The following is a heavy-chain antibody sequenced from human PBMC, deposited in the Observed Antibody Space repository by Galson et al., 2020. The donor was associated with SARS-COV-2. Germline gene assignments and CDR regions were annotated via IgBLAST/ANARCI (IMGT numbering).Heavy chain of an antibody. CDR1: GFTFDEYS. Sequence: GGSLRLSCAASGFTFDEYSMHWVRQAPGKVLAWLSLISWDGGSTYYADSVKGRFTISRDNSKNSLYLQMNSLRAEDTALYYCAKGGTAMAHYYGMDVWGQGTTVTVSS. CDR3: AKGGTAMAHYYGMDV. V-gene: IGHV3-43D*03. J-gene: IGHJ6*02. D-gene: IGHD5-18*01. CDR2: ISWDGGST.